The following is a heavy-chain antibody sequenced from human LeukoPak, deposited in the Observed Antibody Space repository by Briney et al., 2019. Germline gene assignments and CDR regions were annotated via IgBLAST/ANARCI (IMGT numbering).Heavy chain of an antibody. V-gene: IGHV1-69*04. CDR1: GGTFSSYT. CDR2: IIPILGIA. D-gene: IGHD3-9*01. Sequence: SVKVSCKASGGTFSSYTISWVRQAPGQGLEWMGRIIPILGIANYAQKFQGGVTITADKSTSTAYMELSSLRSEGTAVYYCARDRHYDILTGSLFDYWGQGTLVTVSS. J-gene: IGHJ4*02. CDR3: ARDRHYDILTGSLFDY.